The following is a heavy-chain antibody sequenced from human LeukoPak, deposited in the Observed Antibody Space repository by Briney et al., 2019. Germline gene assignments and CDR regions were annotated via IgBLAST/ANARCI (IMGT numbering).Heavy chain of an antibody. CDR1: GFTFSSYG. CDR3: AKVHSSGYYSAEYFQH. J-gene: IGHJ1*01. CDR2: ISYGGSNK. D-gene: IGHD3-22*01. Sequence: GGSLRLSCAASGFTFSSYGMHWVRQAPGKGLEWVAVISYGGSNKYYADSVKGRFTISRDNSKNTLYLQMNSLRAEDTAVYYCAKVHSSGYYSAEYFQHWGQGTLVTVSS. V-gene: IGHV3-30*18.